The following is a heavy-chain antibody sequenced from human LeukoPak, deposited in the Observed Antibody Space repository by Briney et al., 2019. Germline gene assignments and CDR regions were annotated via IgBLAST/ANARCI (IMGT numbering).Heavy chain of an antibody. Sequence: GESLKISCKGSGYSFTSNWIGWVRQMPGKGLEWIGIIYPGDSDTRYSPSFQGQVTISADKSISTAYLQWGSLKASDTAMYYCARLKAAAGYNWFDPWGQGTLVTVSS. J-gene: IGHJ5*02. CDR2: IYPGDSDT. D-gene: IGHD6-13*01. CDR3: ARLKAAAGYNWFDP. V-gene: IGHV5-51*01. CDR1: GYSFTSNW.